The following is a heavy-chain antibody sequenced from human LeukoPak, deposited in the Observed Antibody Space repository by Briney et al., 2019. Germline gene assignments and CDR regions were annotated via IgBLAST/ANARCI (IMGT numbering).Heavy chain of an antibody. CDR2: INHSGST. Sequence: SQTLSLTCAVYGGSFSGYYWSWIRQPPGKGLEWIGEINHSGSTNYNPSLKSRVTISVDTSKNQFSLKLSSVTAADTAVYYCARLVSGYSSSWYVDYWGQGTLVTVSS. D-gene: IGHD6-13*01. CDR1: GGSFSGYY. V-gene: IGHV4-34*01. CDR3: ARLVSGYSSSWYVDY. J-gene: IGHJ4*02.